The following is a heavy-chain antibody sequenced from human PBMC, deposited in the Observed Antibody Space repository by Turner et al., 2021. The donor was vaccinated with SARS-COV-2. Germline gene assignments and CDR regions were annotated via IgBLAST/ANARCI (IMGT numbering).Heavy chain of an antibody. CDR3: ARATYCGGDCYYFDS. CDR2: IYSSEAT. J-gene: IGHJ4*02. CDR1: GGSMSNYY. Sequence: QVQIQESGPGLVKPSETLSLTRTVSTGGSMSNYYWHGNRQPAGKGLEWSGIIYSSEATNYRPTLKSRLTMSVDTSKNRFAQKLSSVTATDAAVYYCARATYCGGDCYYFDSWGQGTLLTVSS. D-gene: IGHD2-21*02. V-gene: IGHV4-4*07.